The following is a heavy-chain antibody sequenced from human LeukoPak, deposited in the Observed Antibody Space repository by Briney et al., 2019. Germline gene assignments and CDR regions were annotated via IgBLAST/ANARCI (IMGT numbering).Heavy chain of an antibody. Sequence: GGSLRLSCAASGFTFSSYSMNWVRQAPGKGLEWVSYISSSSSTIYYADSVKGRFTISRDNSKNTLYLQMNSLRAEDTAVYYCAKEATVTSYWYFDLWGRGTLVTVSS. D-gene: IGHD4-17*01. V-gene: IGHV3-48*01. J-gene: IGHJ2*01. CDR1: GFTFSSYS. CDR3: AKEATVTSYWYFDL. CDR2: ISSSSSTI.